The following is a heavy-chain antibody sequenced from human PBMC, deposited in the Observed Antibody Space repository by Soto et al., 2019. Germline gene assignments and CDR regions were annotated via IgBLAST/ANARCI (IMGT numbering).Heavy chain of an antibody. J-gene: IGHJ4*02. CDR1: GGSISSGNYY. CDR3: ARADLRGYSGYDFFGLDY. CDR2: ISYSGST. V-gene: IGHV4-30-4*01. Sequence: SETLSLTCAVSGGSISSGNYYWSWIRQPPGKGLEWIGFISYSGSTYYNPSLKSRVTISVDTSKNQFSLKLSSVTAADTAVYYCARADLRGYSGYDFFGLDYWGQGTLVT. D-gene: IGHD5-12*01.